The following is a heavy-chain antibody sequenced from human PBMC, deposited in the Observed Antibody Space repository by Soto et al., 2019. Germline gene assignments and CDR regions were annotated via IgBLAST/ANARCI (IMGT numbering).Heavy chain of an antibody. CDR3: ARNSASWQWFDY. J-gene: IGHJ5*01. V-gene: IGHV4-31*03. CDR1: GGSISSGGYY. D-gene: IGHD1-26*01. CDR2: IYYSGRT. Sequence: QVQLQESGPGLVKPSQTLSLTCSVSGGSISSGGYYWSWIRQHPEKGLEWIGYIYYSGRTPYNPSLKSRVILSVDASSNRFSLDLSSVTAADTAIYCCARNSASWQWFDYWGQGTLVTVSS.